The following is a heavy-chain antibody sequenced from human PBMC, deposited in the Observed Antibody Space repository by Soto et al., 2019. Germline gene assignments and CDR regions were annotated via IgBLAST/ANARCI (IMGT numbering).Heavy chain of an antibody. CDR3: ARYGIGSVAFWGYLDY. CDR2: ISFDGSSN. J-gene: IGHJ4*02. D-gene: IGHD3-16*01. CDR1: GFTFSSYP. V-gene: IGHV3-30-3*01. Sequence: GGSLRLSCAASGFTFSSYPIHWVRQAPGKGLEWVAVISFDGSSNYYVDSVKDRFMISRDNSNKTVYLQMNSLRTEDTAVYYCARYGIGSVAFWGYLDYWGQGTPVTVSS.